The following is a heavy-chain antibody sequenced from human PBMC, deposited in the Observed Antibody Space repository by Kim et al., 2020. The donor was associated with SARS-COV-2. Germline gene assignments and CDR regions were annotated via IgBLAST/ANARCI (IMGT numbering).Heavy chain of an antibody. V-gene: IGHV4-59*12. J-gene: IGHJ4*02. CDR3: ARDHLGGRADY. Sequence: SETLSLTCTVSGGSISGYYWSWIRQPPGKGLEWIGYFYYTGSTNYNPSLKSRVTISVDTSKNQFSLELTSVTAADTAVYYCARDHLGGRADYWGQGTLVTVSS. CDR1: GGSISGYY. CDR2: FYYTGST.